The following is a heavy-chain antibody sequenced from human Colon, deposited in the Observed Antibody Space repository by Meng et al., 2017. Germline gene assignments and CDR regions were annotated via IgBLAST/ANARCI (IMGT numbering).Heavy chain of an antibody. CDR3: ARGGKYYYDSSGYYLDY. Sequence: GESLKISCAASGFTFSSYGMHWVRQAPGKGLEWVAVIWYDGSNKYYADSVKGRFTISRDNSKNTLYLQMNSLRAEDTAVYYCARGGKYYYDSSGYYLDYWGQGTLVTGSS. J-gene: IGHJ4*02. V-gene: IGHV3-33*01. D-gene: IGHD3-22*01. CDR2: IWYDGSNK. CDR1: GFTFSSYG.